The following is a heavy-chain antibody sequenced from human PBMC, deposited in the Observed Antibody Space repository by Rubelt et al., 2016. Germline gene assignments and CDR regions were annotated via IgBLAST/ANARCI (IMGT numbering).Heavy chain of an antibody. CDR2: INSDGSIT. CDR1: GFTVSSNY. CDR3: VSSSLDY. J-gene: IGHJ4*02. V-gene: IGHV3-74*02. D-gene: IGHD6-13*01. Sequence: EVQLVESGGGLIQPGGSLRLSCAASGFTVSSNYMSWVRQAPGKGLVWVSRINSDGSITSYADSVKGRSTISRYNAKNTHDLQMNSLSADDTAVYYCVSSSLDYWGQGTLVTVSS.